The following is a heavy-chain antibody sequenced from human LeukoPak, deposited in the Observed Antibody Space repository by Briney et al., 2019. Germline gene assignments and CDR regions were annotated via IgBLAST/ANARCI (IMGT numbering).Heavy chain of an antibody. Sequence: ASVKVSCKASGYTFSAYYINWVRQAPGQGLEWMGWINPNSGGTNYAQKFQGRVTMTRDTSISTAYMELSRLRSDDTAVYYCAASGDSRYFDYWGQGTLVTVSS. CDR3: AASGDSRYFDY. D-gene: IGHD2-21*02. CDR1: GYTFSAYY. CDR2: INPNSGGT. V-gene: IGHV1-2*02. J-gene: IGHJ4*02.